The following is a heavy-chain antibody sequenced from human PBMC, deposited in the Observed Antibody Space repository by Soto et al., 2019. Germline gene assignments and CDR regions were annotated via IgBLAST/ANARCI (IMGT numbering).Heavy chain of an antibody. Sequence: GGSLRLSCAASGFTFSNYGMHWVRQAPGKGLEWVAVISYDGSNKYYADSVKGRFTISRDNSKNTLYLQMNSLRADDTAVFYCGRGGSDSPMAPGYWGQGTLVTVSS. J-gene: IGHJ4*02. CDR3: GRGGSDSPMAPGY. CDR1: GFTFSNYG. D-gene: IGHD5-18*01. CDR2: ISYDGSNK. V-gene: IGHV3-33*08.